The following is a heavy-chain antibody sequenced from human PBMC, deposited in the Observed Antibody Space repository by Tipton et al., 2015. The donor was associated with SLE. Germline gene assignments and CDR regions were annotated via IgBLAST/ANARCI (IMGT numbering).Heavy chain of an antibody. CDR2: INHSGST. J-gene: IGHJ6*03. CDR3: AGGLKGYGSGSYYRGYYYYMDV. D-gene: IGHD3-10*01. Sequence: TLSLTCAVYGGSFSGYYWSWIRQPPGKGLEWIGEINHSGSTKYNTSLKSRVTISVDTSKNQFSLKLSSVTAADTAVYYCAGGLKGYGSGSYYRGYYYYMDVWGKGTTVTVSS. V-gene: IGHV4-34*01. CDR1: GGSFSGYY.